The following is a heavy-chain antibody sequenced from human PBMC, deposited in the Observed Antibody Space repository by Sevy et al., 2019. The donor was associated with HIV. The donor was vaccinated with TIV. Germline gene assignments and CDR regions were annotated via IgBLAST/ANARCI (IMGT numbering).Heavy chain of an antibody. D-gene: IGHD6-19*01. J-gene: IGHJ4*02. CDR2: IFSDGITT. CDR1: GFTFSNSG. CDR3: ARESPSDWYLDS. Sequence: GESLKISCAASGFTFSNSGMHWVRQSPGEGLEWVASIFSDGITTYYGDSVKGRFTVFRDNSKSTLYLQLNSLRVEDTAIYYCARESPSDWYLDSWGQGTLVTVSS. V-gene: IGHV3-33*01.